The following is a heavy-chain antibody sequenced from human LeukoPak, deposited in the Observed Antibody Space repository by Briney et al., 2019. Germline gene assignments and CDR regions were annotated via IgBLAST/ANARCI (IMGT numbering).Heavy chain of an antibody. CDR1: GFTVSSNY. J-gene: IGHJ3*02. V-gene: IGHV3-66*01. D-gene: IGHD3-10*01. Sequence: GGSLRLSCAASGFTVSSNYMSWVRQAPGKGLEWVSVLYSGGNTYYADSVPGRFTISRDNSRNTLYLQMNSLRVEDTAVYYCATEGFRGVLFHIWGQGTVVTVSS. CDR2: LYSGGNT. CDR3: ATEGFRGVLFHI.